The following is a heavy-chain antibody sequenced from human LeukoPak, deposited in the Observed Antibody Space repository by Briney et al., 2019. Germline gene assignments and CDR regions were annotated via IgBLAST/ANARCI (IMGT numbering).Heavy chain of an antibody. CDR1: GGSISSYY. Sequence: PSETLTLTCTVSGGSISSYYWSWIRQPPGKGLEWMGYISYSGSTNYNPSLNSPVTISVDTSKNQFSLRLSSVTAADTAVYYCARVHASSGYYLQHWGQGTLVTVSS. CDR2: ISYSGST. CDR3: ARVHASSGYYLQH. D-gene: IGHD3-22*01. V-gene: IGHV4-59*01. J-gene: IGHJ1*01.